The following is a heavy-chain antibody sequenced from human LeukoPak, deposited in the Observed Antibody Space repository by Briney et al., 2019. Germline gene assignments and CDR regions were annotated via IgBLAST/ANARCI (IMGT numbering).Heavy chain of an antibody. J-gene: IGHJ4*02. V-gene: IGHV4-30-4*08. D-gene: IGHD6-13*01. CDR3: ARARAYSSSWHYFDY. Sequence: SETLSLTCTVSGGSISSGDYYWSWIRQPPGKGLEWIRHTHYSGITYYSPSLKSRLTISVDTSKNQFSLKLSSVTAADTAVYHCARARAYSSSWHYFDYWGQGTLVTVSS. CDR2: THYSGIT. CDR1: GGSISSGDYY.